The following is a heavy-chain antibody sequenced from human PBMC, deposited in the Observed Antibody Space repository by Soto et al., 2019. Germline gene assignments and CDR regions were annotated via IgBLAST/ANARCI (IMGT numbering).Heavy chain of an antibody. Sequence: GSLRLSCAASGFTFSGYAISWVRHAPGKGREWVSAISGSGGSTYYADSVKGRFTISRDNSKNTLYLQMNSLRAEDTAVYYCAKEGVDNWNYAPPYSYYGMDVWGQGTTVTVSS. D-gene: IGHD1-7*01. J-gene: IGHJ6*02. CDR1: GFTFSGYA. CDR3: AKEGVDNWNYAPPYSYYGMDV. CDR2: ISGSGGST. V-gene: IGHV3-23*01.